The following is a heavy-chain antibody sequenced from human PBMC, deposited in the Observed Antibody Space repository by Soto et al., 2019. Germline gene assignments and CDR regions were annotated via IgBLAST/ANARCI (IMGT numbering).Heavy chain of an antibody. D-gene: IGHD7-27*01. CDR1: GGSFSGYY. V-gene: IGHV4-34*01. Sequence: QVQLQQWGAGLLKPSETLSLTCAVYGGSFSGYYWSWIRQPPGKGLEWMGEINHSGSTNYNPSLKSRVTISVDTSRNQFSLKLSSVTAADTAVYYCARGWGRIFDYWGQGTLVTVSS. CDR3: ARGWGRIFDY. CDR2: INHSGST. J-gene: IGHJ4*02.